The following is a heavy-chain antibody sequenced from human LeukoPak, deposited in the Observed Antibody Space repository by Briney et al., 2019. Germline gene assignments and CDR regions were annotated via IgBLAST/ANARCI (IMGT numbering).Heavy chain of an antibody. CDR2: INPNSGVP. D-gene: IGHD6-13*01. CDR3: ARSTPFGYSSNYYGMDV. V-gene: IGHV1-2*02. CDR1: AYTFTGYY. J-gene: IGHJ6*02. Sequence: GASVKVSCKASAYTFTGYYIHWVRQAPGQGLEWMGWINPNSGVPNYAQRFQGRVSMTRDTSISTAYMELYSLRSDDTAVYYCARSTPFGYSSNYYGMDVWGQGTTVTVSS.